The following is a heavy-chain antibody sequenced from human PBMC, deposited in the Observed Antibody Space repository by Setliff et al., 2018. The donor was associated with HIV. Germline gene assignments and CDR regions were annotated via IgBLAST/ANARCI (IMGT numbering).Heavy chain of an antibody. CDR2: IAYTGSG. Sequence: NPSETLSLTCTVSGGSISSRNFYWGWIRQPPGKGLKWIGSIAYTGSGYYNSSLKSRVTISVDTSRNECSLKLTSVTAADTAVYYCAREVRWELPQGFDHWGQGSQVTVSS. V-gene: IGHV4-39*07. J-gene: IGHJ4*02. CDR1: GGSISSRNFY. D-gene: IGHD1-26*01. CDR3: AREVRWELPQGFDH.